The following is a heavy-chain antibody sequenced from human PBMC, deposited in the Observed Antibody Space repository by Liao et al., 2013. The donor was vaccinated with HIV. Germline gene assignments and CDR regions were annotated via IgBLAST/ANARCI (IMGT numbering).Heavy chain of an antibody. CDR1: GGSFSGYY. D-gene: IGHD6-19*01. CDR3: AREQWLVRDAFDI. CDR2: IYTSGST. J-gene: IGHJ3*02. Sequence: QVQLQQWGAGLLKPSETLSLTCAVYGGSFSGYYWSWIRQPPGKGLEWIGRIYTSGSTNYNPSLKSRVTISVDTSKNQFSLKLSSVTAADTAVYYCAREQWLVRDAFDIWGQGTMVTVSS. V-gene: IGHV4-59*10.